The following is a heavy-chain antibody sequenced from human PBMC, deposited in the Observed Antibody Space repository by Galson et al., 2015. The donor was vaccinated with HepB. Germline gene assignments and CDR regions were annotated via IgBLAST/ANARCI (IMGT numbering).Heavy chain of an antibody. CDR2: ISGSGGST. CDR1: GFTFSSYA. J-gene: IGHJ5*02. V-gene: IGHV3-23*01. Sequence: SLRLSCAASGFTFSSYAMSWVRQAPGKGLEWVSAISGSGGSTYYADSVKGRFTISRDNSKNTLYLQMDSLRAEDTAVYYCAKDYEPPFIVTVAVAGYNWFDPWGQGTLVTVSS. D-gene: IGHD6-19*01. CDR3: AKDYEPPFIVTVAVAGYNWFDP.